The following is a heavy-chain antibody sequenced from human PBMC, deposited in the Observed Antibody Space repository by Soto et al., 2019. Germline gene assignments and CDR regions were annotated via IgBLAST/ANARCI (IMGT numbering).Heavy chain of an antibody. V-gene: IGHV3-7*01. J-gene: IGHJ6*02. CDR3: ARDADASGWYHYGMDV. Sequence: GGSMRLSCAASGFTQSSYWMNWVRQAPGKGLEWVANIKKDGSEKYYVDSVKGRFIISRDNAKNSLYLQVNYQRAEDTAVYYCARDADASGWYHYGMDVWGQGTMVTVSS. D-gene: IGHD6-19*01. CDR1: GFTQSSYW. CDR2: IKKDGSEK.